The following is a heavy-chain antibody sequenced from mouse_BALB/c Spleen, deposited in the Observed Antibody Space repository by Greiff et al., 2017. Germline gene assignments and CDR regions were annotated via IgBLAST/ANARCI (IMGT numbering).Heavy chain of an antibody. CDR1: GYSITSGYY. CDR3: ARDRYDGSYWYFDV. D-gene: IGHD2-14*01. J-gene: IGHJ1*01. CDR2: ISYDGSN. Sequence: EVQLQESGPGLVKPSQSLSLTCSVTGYSITSGYYWNWIRQFPGNKLEWMGYISYDGSNNYNPSLKNRISITRDTSKNQFFLKLNSVTTEDTATYYCARDRYDGSYWYFDVWGAGTTVTVSS. V-gene: IGHV3-6*02.